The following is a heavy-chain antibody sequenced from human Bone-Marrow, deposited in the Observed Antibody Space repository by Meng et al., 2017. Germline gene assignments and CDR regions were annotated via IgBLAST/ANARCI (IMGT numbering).Heavy chain of an antibody. CDR2: ISSSSSAI. CDR1: GFTFRDYE. V-gene: IGHV3-48*03. J-gene: IGHJ6*02. CDR3: AGSGYAIINYHYGMDV. Sequence: GESLKISCVVSGFTFRDYEMNWIRQAPGKGLEWISCISSSSSAIHYADSVKGRFTISRDNAKNSLYLQMYSLRVEDSATYYCAGSGYAIINYHYGMDVWGQGTTVTVSS. D-gene: IGHD5-12*01.